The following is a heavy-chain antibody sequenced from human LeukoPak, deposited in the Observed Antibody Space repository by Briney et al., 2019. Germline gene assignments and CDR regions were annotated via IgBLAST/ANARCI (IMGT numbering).Heavy chain of an antibody. Sequence: GGSLRLSCAASGFTFCSYSMNWVRQAPGKGLGWVSSISSSSSYIYYADSVKGRFTISRDNAKNSLYLQMNSLRAEDTAVYYCARDIRGDYITYYYYGMDVWGQGTTVTVSS. CDR2: ISSSSSYI. CDR1: GFTFCSYS. D-gene: IGHD4-17*01. CDR3: ARDIRGDYITYYYYGMDV. V-gene: IGHV3-21*01. J-gene: IGHJ6*02.